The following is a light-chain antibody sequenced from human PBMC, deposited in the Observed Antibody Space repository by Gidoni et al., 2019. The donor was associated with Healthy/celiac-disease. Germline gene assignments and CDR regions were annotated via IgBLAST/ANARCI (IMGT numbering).Light chain of an antibody. CDR3: SSYTSTSTYV. CDR1: SSDVGGYNS. V-gene: IGLV2-14*01. J-gene: IGLJ1*01. Sequence: QSALTQPASVTGSPGQSITISCTGTSSDVGGYNSVSWYKQDPGKAPKLIIYEVTNRPSGVSNRFSGSKSGNTASLTISGLQAEDEADYYCSSYTSTSTYVFGTGTKVTVL. CDR2: EVT.